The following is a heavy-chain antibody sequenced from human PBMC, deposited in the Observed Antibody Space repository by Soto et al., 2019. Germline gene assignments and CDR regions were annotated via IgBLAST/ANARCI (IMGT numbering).Heavy chain of an antibody. CDR3: ARGRGYCTNGVCSRYYYYGMDV. CDR2: INHSGST. D-gene: IGHD2-8*01. Sequence: SETLSLTCAVYGGSFSGYYWSWIRQPPGKGLEWIGEINHSGSTNYNPSLKSRVTISVDTSKNQFSLKLSSVTAADTAVYYCARGRGYCTNGVCSRYYYYGMDVWGQGTTVTVSS. V-gene: IGHV4-34*01. J-gene: IGHJ6*02. CDR1: GGSFSGYY.